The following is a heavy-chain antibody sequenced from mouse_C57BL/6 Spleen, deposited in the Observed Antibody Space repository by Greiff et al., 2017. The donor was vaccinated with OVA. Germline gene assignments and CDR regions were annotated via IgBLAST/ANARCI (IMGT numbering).Heavy chain of an antibody. D-gene: IGHD1-1*01. Sequence: EVKLMESGPELVKPGASVKISCKASGYTFTDYYMNWVKQSHGKSLEWIGDINPNNGGTSYNQKFKGKATLTVDKSSSTAYMELRSLTSEDSAVYYCARRDYYGSLDYWGQGTTLTVSS. J-gene: IGHJ2*01. CDR1: GYTFTDYY. CDR3: ARRDYYGSLDY. V-gene: IGHV1-26*01. CDR2: INPNNGGT.